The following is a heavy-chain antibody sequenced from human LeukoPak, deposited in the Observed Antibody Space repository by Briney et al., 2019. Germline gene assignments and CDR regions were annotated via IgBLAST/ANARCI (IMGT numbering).Heavy chain of an antibody. Sequence: GGSLRLSCAASGFTFSSYWMSWVRQAPGKGLEWVAVISYDGSNKYYADSVKGRFTISRDNSKNTLYLQMNSLRAEDTAVYYCAKVSSGWSSDDYWGQGTLVTVSS. D-gene: IGHD6-19*01. CDR3: AKVSSGWSSDDY. CDR2: ISYDGSNK. V-gene: IGHV3-30*18. CDR1: GFTFSSYW. J-gene: IGHJ4*02.